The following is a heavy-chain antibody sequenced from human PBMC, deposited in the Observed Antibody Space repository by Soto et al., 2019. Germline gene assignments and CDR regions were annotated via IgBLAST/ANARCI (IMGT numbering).Heavy chain of an antibody. CDR3: ATVDGLGVVTPFMDY. D-gene: IGHD3-3*01. CDR2: IYYSGST. Sequence: NPSETLSLTCTVSGGSISSSRYRWGWVRQPPGKGLEWIGTIYYSGSTHYNPSLKSRVTISVDTSKSQFSLRLNSVTAADTAVYYCATVDGLGVVTPFMDYWGQGTLVTVSS. V-gene: IGHV4-39*01. CDR1: GGSISSSRYR. J-gene: IGHJ4*02.